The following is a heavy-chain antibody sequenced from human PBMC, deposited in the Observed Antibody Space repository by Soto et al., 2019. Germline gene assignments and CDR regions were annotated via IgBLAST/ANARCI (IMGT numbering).Heavy chain of an antibody. CDR2: IYYSGST. CDR1: GGSISSGGYY. J-gene: IGHJ6*02. D-gene: IGHD3-10*01. CDR3: AFNSGSYYRRPYYYYGMDV. V-gene: IGHV4-31*03. Sequence: SETLSLTCTVSGGSISSGGYYWSWIRQHPGKGLEWIGYIYYSGSTYYNPSLKSRVTISVDTSKNQFSLKLSSVTAADTAVYYCAFNSGSYYRRPYYYYGMDVWGQGTTVTVSS.